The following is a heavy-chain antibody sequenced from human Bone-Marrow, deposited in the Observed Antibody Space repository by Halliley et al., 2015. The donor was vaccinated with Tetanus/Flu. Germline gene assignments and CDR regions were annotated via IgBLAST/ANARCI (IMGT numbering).Heavy chain of an antibody. D-gene: IGHD5-12*01. V-gene: IGHV5-51*01. CDR3: ARLEGDGSNTVDY. CDR2: ICPGAPHT. Sequence: GFICPGAPHTRYSPSSQGRVAISADKSITTAFLQWSSLRASDAAMYYCARLEGDGSNTVDYWGQGTLVTVSS. J-gene: IGHJ4*02.